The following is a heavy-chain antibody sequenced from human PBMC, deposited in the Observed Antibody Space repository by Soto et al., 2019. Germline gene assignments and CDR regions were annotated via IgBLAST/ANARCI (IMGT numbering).Heavy chain of an antibody. Sequence: SVKVSCKASGGTFSSYAISWVRQAPGQGLEWMGGIIPIFGTANYAQKFQGRVTITADESTSTAYMELSSLRSEDTAVYYCAIDLGGYSYGYLSHYYGMDVWGQGTTVTVSS. CDR1: GGTFSSYA. CDR3: AIDLGGYSYGYLSHYYGMDV. D-gene: IGHD5-18*01. CDR2: IIPIFGTA. J-gene: IGHJ6*02. V-gene: IGHV1-69*13.